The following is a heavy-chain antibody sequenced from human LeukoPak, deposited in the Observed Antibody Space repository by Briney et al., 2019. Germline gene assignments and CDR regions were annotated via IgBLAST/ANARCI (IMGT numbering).Heavy chain of an antibody. Sequence: GGSLRLSCAASGFAFSDCYMSWIRQAPGKGLEWVSFISSNSDTIYYADSVKGRFSISRDNAKNSLHLQMNSLRAEDAAMYYCARDFNFWSGYHPDYHYYGMDVWGQGTTVSVSS. D-gene: IGHD3-3*01. CDR2: ISSNSDTI. J-gene: IGHJ6*02. CDR1: GFAFSDCY. V-gene: IGHV3-11*01. CDR3: ARDFNFWSGYHPDYHYYGMDV.